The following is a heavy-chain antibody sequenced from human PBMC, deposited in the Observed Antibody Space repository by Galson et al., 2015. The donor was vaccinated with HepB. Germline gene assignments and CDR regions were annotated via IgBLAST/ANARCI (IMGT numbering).Heavy chain of an antibody. CDR3: ARGHMVRGSYYYGMDV. CDR1: GYTFTSCY. Sequence: SVKVSCKASGYTFTSCYMHWVRQAPGQGLEWMGIINPSGGSTSYAQKLQGRVTMTRDTSTSTVYMELSSLRSEDTAVYYCARGHMVRGSYYYGMDVWGQGTTVTVSS. V-gene: IGHV1-46*04. CDR2: INPSGGST. J-gene: IGHJ6*02. D-gene: IGHD3-10*01.